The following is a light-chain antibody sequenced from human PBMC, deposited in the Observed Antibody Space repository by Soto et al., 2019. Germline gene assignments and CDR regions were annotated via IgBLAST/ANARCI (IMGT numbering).Light chain of an antibody. CDR3: QPSYSTPPS. V-gene: IGKV1-39*01. CDR2: AAS. Sequence: DIQMTQSPSSLSASVGDRVTITCRASQSNSSYLNWYQQKPGKAPKLLIYAASSLQSGVPSRFSGSGSGTDFTLTISSLQREDFATYYCQPSYSTPPSFGQGTKLEIK. J-gene: IGKJ2*01. CDR1: QSNSSY.